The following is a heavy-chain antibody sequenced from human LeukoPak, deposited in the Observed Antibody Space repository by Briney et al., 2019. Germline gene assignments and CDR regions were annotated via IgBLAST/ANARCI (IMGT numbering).Heavy chain of an antibody. CDR2: INHGGST. J-gene: IGHJ4*02. CDR3: ARASHDYGDYSHFDY. CDR1: GGSFSGYY. Sequence: SETLSLTCAVYGGSFSGYYWSWIRQPPGKGLEWIGEINHGGSTNYNPSLKSRVTISVDTSKNQFSLKLSSVTAADTAVYYCARASHDYGDYSHFDYWGQGTLVTVSS. V-gene: IGHV4-34*01. D-gene: IGHD4-17*01.